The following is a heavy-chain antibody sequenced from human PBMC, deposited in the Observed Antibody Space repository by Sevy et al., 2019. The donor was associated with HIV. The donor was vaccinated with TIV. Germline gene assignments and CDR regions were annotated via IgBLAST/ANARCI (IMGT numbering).Heavy chain of an antibody. CDR1: GFTFSSYA. CDR3: ARGDYYDSSGPFDY. V-gene: IGHV3-30-3*01. D-gene: IGHD3-22*01. J-gene: IGHJ4*02. CDR2: ISYDGSNK. Sequence: GGSLRLSCAASGFTFSSYAMHWVRQAPGKGLEWVAVISYDGSNKYYADSVKGRFTISRDNSKNTLYLQMNSLRAEDTAVYYCARGDYYDSSGPFDYWGQRTLVTVS.